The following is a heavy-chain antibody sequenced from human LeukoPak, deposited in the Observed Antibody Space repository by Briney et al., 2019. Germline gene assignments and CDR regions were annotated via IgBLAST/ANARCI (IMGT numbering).Heavy chain of an antibody. CDR3: ARGYGDYPSYFDY. CDR2: INHSGST. V-gene: IGHV4-34*01. Sequence: SETLSLTCTVSRGSISGSIRSYYWSWIRQPPGKGLEWIGEINHSGSTNYNPSLKSRVTISVDTSKNQFSLKLSSVTAADTAVYYCARGYGDYPSYFDYWGQGTLVTVSS. J-gene: IGHJ4*02. CDR1: RGSISGSIRSYY. D-gene: IGHD4-17*01.